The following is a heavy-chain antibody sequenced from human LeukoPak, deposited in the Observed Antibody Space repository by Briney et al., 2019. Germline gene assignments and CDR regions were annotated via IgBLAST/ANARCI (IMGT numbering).Heavy chain of an antibody. V-gene: IGHV3-23*01. J-gene: IGHJ4*02. D-gene: IGHD3-9*01. CDR3: TRTYDILTEGFDN. CDR2: ISGSGGST. CDR1: GFTFSSYG. Sequence: GGSLRLSCAASGFTFSSYGMSWVRQAPGKGLEWVSAISGSGGSTYYADSVKGRFTISRDNSKNTLYLQMNSLRAEDTAVYYCTRTYDILTEGFDNWGQGTLVSVSS.